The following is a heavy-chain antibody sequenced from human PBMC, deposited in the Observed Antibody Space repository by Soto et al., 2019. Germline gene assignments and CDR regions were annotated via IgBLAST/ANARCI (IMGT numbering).Heavy chain of an antibody. CDR3: ERQIDDSDKPHNSQYYFDP. J-gene: IGHJ4*02. V-gene: IGHV5-10-1*01. D-gene: IGHD3-22*01. Sequence: PGESLKISCKGSGYSFAGYWITWVRQKPGKGLEWMGRIDPSDSQTYYSPSFRGHVTISVTKSITTVFLQWSSLRASDTAMYYCERQIDDSDKPHNSQYYFDPWGQGTPVTVSA. CDR2: IDPSDSQT. CDR1: GYSFAGYW.